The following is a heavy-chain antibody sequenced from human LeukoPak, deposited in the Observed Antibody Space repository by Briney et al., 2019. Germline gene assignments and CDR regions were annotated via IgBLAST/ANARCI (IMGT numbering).Heavy chain of an antibody. CDR2: ISTDGSST. D-gene: IGHD2/OR15-2a*01. CDR1: GFTFSNYA. Sequence: GGSLRLSCAASGFTFSNYAMHWLRQAPGKGLVWVSRISTDGSSTSYADSVKGRFTISRDNGKNTLYLQMNSLRAEDTAVYYCASYLTSIPSGMDVWGQGTTVTVSS. CDR3: ASYLTSIPSGMDV. V-gene: IGHV3-74*01. J-gene: IGHJ6*02.